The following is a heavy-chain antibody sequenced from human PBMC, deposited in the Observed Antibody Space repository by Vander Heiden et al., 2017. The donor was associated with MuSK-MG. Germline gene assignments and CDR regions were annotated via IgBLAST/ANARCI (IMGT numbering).Heavy chain of an antibody. J-gene: IGHJ4*02. Sequence: ELQLVESGGGLVKPGGSLRLSCAASGFTFSTSTMNWVRQAPGKGLEWVSSITSRSSIYYADSVKGRFTISRDNAKSSLYLQMNSLRVEGTAVYYCARDPGPGDSWGQGTLVTVSS. V-gene: IGHV3-21*02. CDR3: ARDPGPGDS. CDR2: ITSRSSI. CDR1: GFTFSTST.